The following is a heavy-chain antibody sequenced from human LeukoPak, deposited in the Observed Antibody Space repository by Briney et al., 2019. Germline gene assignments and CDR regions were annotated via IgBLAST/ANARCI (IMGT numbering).Heavy chain of an antibody. CDR3: ARELGLGYCRSTSCQDAFDI. CDR1: GGIFSSYA. J-gene: IGHJ3*02. Sequence: ASVKVSCKASGGIFSSYAISWVRQAPGQGLEWMGRIIPMFGIANYAQKFQGRVTITADKSTSTAYMNLSSLRSEDTAVYYCARELGLGYCRSTSCQDAFDIWGQGTMVTVSS. D-gene: IGHD2-2*01. CDR2: IIPMFGIA. V-gene: IGHV1-69*04.